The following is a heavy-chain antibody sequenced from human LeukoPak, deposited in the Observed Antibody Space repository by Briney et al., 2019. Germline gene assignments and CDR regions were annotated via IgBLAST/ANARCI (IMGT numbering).Heavy chain of an antibody. CDR3: ARRAAYYDFWSGYYSWFDP. CDR1: GGTFSSYA. J-gene: IGHJ5*02. D-gene: IGHD3-3*01. CDR2: IIPIFGTA. Sequence: SVKVSCKASGGTFSSYAISWVRLAPGQGLEWMGGIIPIFGTANYAQKFQGRVTITADESTSTAYMELSSLRSEDTAVYYCARRAAYYDFWSGYYSWFDPWGQGTLVTVSS. V-gene: IGHV1-69*01.